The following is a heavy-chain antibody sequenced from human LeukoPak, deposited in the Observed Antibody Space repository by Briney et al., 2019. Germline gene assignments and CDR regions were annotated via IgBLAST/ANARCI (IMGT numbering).Heavy chain of an antibody. J-gene: IGHJ4*02. CDR1: GFTFSSYG. V-gene: IGHV3-30*02. D-gene: IGHD2-15*01. CDR2: IRYDGSNK. Sequence: GGSLSLSCAASGFTFSSYGMHWVRQAPGKGLEWVAFIRYDGSNKYYADSVKGRFTISRDNSKNTLYLQMNSLRAEDTAVYYCAKAFCSGGSCYSDYWGQGTLVTVSS. CDR3: AKAFCSGGSCYSDY.